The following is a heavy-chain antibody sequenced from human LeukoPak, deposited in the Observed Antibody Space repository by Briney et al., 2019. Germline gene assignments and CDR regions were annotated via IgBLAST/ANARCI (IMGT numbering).Heavy chain of an antibody. J-gene: IGHJ4*02. CDR2: TSSSSSYT. CDR1: GFTFSDYY. CDR3: ARDRWQWDY. V-gene: IGHV3-11*06. Sequence: GGSLRLSCGASGFTFSDYYMSWIRQAPGKGLEWVSYTSSSSSYTNYADSVKGRFTISRDNAKNSLYLQMNSLRAEDTAVYYCARDRWQWDYWGQRTLVTVSS. D-gene: IGHD6-19*01.